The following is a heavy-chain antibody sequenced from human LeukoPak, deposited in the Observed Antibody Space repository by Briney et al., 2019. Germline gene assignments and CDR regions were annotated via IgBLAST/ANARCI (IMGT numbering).Heavy chain of an antibody. CDR1: GGSFSGYY. V-gene: IGHV4-34*01. Sequence: SETLSLTCAVYGGSFSGYYWSWIRQPPGKGLVWIGEINHSGSTNYNPSLKSRVTISVDTSKNQFSLKLSSVTAADTAVYYCARHGPYSSSWYKTWFDPWGQGTLVTVSS. J-gene: IGHJ5*02. CDR2: INHSGST. CDR3: ARHGPYSSSWYKTWFDP. D-gene: IGHD6-13*01.